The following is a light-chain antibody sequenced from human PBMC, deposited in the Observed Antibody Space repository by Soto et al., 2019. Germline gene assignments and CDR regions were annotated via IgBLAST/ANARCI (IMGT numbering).Light chain of an antibody. J-gene: IGLJ2*01. CDR2: DVT. V-gene: IGLV2-14*03. CDR1: GSDVGDYNY. Sequence: QSALTQPASVSGSPGQSITISCTGAGSDVGDYNYVSWYQQHPGNAPRLMIYDVTYRPTWVSNRFSGSKSGNTASLTISGLQAEDEADYYCASYPASTTVVFGGGTQLTVL. CDR3: ASYPASTTVV.